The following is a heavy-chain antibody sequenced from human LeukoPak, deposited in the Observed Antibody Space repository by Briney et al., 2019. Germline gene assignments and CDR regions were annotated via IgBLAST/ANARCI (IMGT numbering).Heavy chain of an antibody. V-gene: IGHV1-18*01. CDR1: GYTFISYG. Sequence: GASVKVSCRASGYTFISYGISWVRQAPGQGLEWMGWISATNANTNNEQNFQGRVTMTTDTSTSTVYMELRSLRSDDTAVYYCARAPSTTVVTLFDYWGQGTLVTVSS. J-gene: IGHJ4*02. CDR2: ISATNANT. CDR3: ARAPSTTVVTLFDY. D-gene: IGHD4-23*01.